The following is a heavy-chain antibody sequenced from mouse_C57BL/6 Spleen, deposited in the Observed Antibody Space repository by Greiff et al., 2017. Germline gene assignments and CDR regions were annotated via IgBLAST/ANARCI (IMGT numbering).Heavy chain of an antibody. CDR2: ISYSGST. J-gene: IGHJ4*01. CDR3: ASSRSSTVHAMDY. Sequence: EVKLQESGPGLAKPSQTLSLTCSVTGYSITSDYWNWIRKFPGNKLEYMRYISYSGSTYSNPSLKSRISITRDTSKNQYYLQLNSVTTEDTATYYCASSRSSTVHAMDYWGQGTSVTVSS. CDR1: GYSITSDY. V-gene: IGHV3-8*01. D-gene: IGHD1-1*01.